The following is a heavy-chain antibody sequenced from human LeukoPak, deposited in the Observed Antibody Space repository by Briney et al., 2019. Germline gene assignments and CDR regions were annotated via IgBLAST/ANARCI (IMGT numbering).Heavy chain of an antibody. D-gene: IGHD2-21*02. CDR3: ARLKGVVTAIRVSRYYFDY. V-gene: IGHV4-59*08. J-gene: IGHJ4*02. CDR1: GGSISSYY. CDR2: IYYSGST. Sequence: SETLSLTCTVSGGSISSYYWSWLRQPPGKGLEWVGYIYYSGSTNYNPSLKSRVTISVDTSKNQFSLKLSSVTAADTAVYYCARLKGVVTAIRVSRYYFDYWGQGTLVTVSS.